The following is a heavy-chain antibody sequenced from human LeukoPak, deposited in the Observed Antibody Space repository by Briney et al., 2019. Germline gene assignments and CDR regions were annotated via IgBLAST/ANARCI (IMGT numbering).Heavy chain of an antibody. D-gene: IGHD3-10*01. CDR1: GGSFSGYY. CDR3: ARGITSDY. V-gene: IGHV4-34*01. CDR2: INHSGST. J-gene: IGHJ4*02. Sequence: SLTLSLXCAVYGGSFSGYYWGWLRQPPGKGLEWIGEINHSGSTNYNPSLKSRVPISVDTSKNQFPLKLSSVTAADTAVYYCARGITSDYWGQGTLVTVSS.